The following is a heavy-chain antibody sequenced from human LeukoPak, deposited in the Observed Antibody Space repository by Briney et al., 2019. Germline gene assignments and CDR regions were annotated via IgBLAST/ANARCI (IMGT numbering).Heavy chain of an antibody. V-gene: IGHV3-23*01. CDR2: ISTNGGRT. D-gene: IGHD4-17*01. J-gene: IGHJ3*02. CDR1: GFTFNTYA. CDR3: AKGRYGDNVAEAADI. Sequence: PGGSLRLSCAASGFTFNTYAVNWVRQAPGKGLEWVSAISTNGGRTYYADSVKGRFTISRDNSKNTLYLQMNGLRGEDTAVCYCAKGRYGDNVAEAADIWGQGTMVTVSS.